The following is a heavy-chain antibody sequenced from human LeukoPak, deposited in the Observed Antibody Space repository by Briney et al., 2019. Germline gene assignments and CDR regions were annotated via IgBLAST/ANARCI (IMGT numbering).Heavy chain of an antibody. D-gene: IGHD6-25*01. CDR2: ITGRGENT. CDR3: ARDRRLASFDY. Sequence: PGGSLRLSCAASGFTFGSYGMNWVRQAPGKGLEWVSGITGRGENTYYADSVKGRFTISRDNSKNTLYLQMNSLRAEDAAVYYCARDRRLASFDYGGQGTLVTVSS. CDR1: GFTFGSYG. V-gene: IGHV3-23*01. J-gene: IGHJ4*02.